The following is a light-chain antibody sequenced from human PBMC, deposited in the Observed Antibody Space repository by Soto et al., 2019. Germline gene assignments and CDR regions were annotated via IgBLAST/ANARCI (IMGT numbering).Light chain of an antibody. V-gene: IGKV1-5*03. Sequence: DIQMTQSPSTLSASVGDRVTLTCRASQSITNWLAWYQQKPGKAPNLLIYKASTLESGVPSRFSGSGSGTEFTLTINSLQPDDFATYYCQQYSSYPLTFGGGTKVEI. J-gene: IGKJ4*01. CDR1: QSITNW. CDR2: KAS. CDR3: QQYSSYPLT.